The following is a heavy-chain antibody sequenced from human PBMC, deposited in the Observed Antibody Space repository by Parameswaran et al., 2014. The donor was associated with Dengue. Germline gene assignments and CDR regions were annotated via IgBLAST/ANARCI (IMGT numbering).Heavy chain of an antibody. CDR2: IIPILGIA. CDR3: ARRLGAYYYGMDV. V-gene: IGHV1-69*02. Sequence: WVRQAPGQGLEWMGRIIPILGIANYAQKFQGRVTITADKSTSTAYMELSSLRSEDTAVYYCARRLGAYYYGMDVWAKDHGHRLL. D-gene: IGHD3-10*01. J-gene: IGHJ6*04.